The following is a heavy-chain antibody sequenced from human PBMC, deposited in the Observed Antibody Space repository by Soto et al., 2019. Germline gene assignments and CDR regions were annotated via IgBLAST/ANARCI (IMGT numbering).Heavy chain of an antibody. J-gene: IGHJ4*02. CDR2: IYFRGTT. Sequence: PSETLSLTCTVSGGSISSYYWSWIRQPPGKGLEWIGYIYFRGTTNYNPSLKSRVTMSADTSKNQFSLKLNSVTAADTAVYYCARMNYYDTSGYTCDYWGQGMMVTVS. CDR3: ARMNYYDTSGYTCDY. D-gene: IGHD3-22*01. V-gene: IGHV4-59*01. CDR1: GGSISSYY.